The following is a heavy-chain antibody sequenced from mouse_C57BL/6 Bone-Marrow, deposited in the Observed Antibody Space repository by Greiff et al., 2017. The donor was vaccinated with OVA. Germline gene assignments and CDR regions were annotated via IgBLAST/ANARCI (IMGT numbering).Heavy chain of an antibody. Sequence: VQLKESGPELVKPGASVKIPCKASGYTFTDYNMDWVKQSHGKSLEWIGDINPNNGGTIYNQKFKGKATLTVDKSSSTAYMELRSLTSEDTAVYYCARWEDGYLFAYWGQGTLVTVSA. CDR3: ARWEDGYLFAY. J-gene: IGHJ3*01. D-gene: IGHD2-3*01. CDR1: GYTFTDYN. CDR2: INPNNGGT. V-gene: IGHV1-18*01.